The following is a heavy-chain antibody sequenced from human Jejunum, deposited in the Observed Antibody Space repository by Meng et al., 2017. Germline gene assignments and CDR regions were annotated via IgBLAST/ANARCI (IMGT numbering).Heavy chain of an antibody. D-gene: IGHD6-19*01. CDR2: INPNSGGT. Sequence: ASAKVSCKASGYTFTDYHMHWVRQAPGQGLEWMGRINPNSGGTNYAQKFQGRVTVTRDTSISTVYMELTSLRSDDTAVYYCARDFFGIVVAGCPDYWGQGTLVTVSS. J-gene: IGHJ4*02. CDR3: ARDFFGIVVAGCPDY. V-gene: IGHV1-2*06. CDR1: GYTFTDYH.